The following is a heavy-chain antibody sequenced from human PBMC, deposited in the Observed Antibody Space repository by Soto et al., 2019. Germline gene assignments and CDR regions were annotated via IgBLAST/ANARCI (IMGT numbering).Heavy chain of an antibody. CDR1: GYTFTHYF. Sequence: QVRLVQSGPEVRRPGASVTVSCKASGYTFTHYFIHWVRRAPGQGLEWMGYINPKSGDTHYSQTFRGRVSMTVDTSTDTASVGLSSLKSDDTAVYFCARVPGHKNSRGDFGGQGTPITVSS. V-gene: IGHV1-2*02. CDR2: INPKSGDT. CDR3: ARVPGHKNSRGDF. J-gene: IGHJ4*02. D-gene: IGHD3-10*01.